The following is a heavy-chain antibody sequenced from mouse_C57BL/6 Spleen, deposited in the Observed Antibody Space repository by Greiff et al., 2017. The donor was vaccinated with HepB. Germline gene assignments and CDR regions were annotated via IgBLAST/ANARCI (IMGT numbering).Heavy chain of an antibody. V-gene: IGHV7-3*01. CDR2: IRNKANGYTT. CDR3: ARSANWYYFDY. CDR1: GFTFTDYY. Sequence: EVQGVESGGGLVQPGGSLSLSCAASGFTFTDYYMSWVRQPPGKALEWLGFIRNKANGYTTEYSASVKGRFTISRDNSQSILYLQMNALRAEDSATYYCARSANWYYFDYWGQGTTLTVSS. J-gene: IGHJ2*01. D-gene: IGHD4-1*01.